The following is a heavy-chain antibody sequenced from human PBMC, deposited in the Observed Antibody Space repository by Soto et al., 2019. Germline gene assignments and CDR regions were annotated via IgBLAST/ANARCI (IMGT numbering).Heavy chain of an antibody. J-gene: IGHJ6*02. D-gene: IGHD6-13*01. V-gene: IGHV5-51*01. Sequence: GESLKISCKGSGYSFTSYWIGWVRQMPGKGLEWMGIIYPGDSDTRYSPSFQGRVTISADKSISTAYLQWSSLKASDTAMYYCARHGSSWDYYYYGMDVWGQGTTVTVSS. CDR1: GYSFTSYW. CDR2: IYPGDSDT. CDR3: ARHGSSWDYYYYGMDV.